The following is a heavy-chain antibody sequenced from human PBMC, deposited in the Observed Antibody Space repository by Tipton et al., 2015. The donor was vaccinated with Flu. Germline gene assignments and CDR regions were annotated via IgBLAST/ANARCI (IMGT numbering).Heavy chain of an antibody. V-gene: IGHV4-61*01. CDR3: ARDRPARVSSGWHRAFDS. Sequence: TLSLTCTVSGGSVSSGSYYWSWIRQPPGKGLEWIGYIYYSGSTNYNPSLKSRVTISVDTSNNQFSLKLSSVTAADTAVYYCARDRPARVSSGWHRAFDSWGQGTMVTVSS. D-gene: IGHD6-19*01. CDR1: GGSVSSGSYY. CDR2: IYYSGST. J-gene: IGHJ3*02.